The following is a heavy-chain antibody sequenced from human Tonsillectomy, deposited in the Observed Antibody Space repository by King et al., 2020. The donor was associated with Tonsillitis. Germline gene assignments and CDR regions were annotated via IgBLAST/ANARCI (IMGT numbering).Heavy chain of an antibody. D-gene: IGHD6-13*01. V-gene: IGHV6-1*01. CDR3: ARGQHSAFDI. CDR1: GDSVSSNNVA. CDR2: TYYESRWYI. Sequence: VQLQQSGPGLVKPSQTLSLTCAISGDSVSSNNVAWNWIRQSPSRGLEWLGRTYYESRWYIDYGVSVKSRITISPDTSKNQVSLQLNSVTSEDTAVYYCARGQHSAFDIWGQGTMVTVSS. J-gene: IGHJ3*02.